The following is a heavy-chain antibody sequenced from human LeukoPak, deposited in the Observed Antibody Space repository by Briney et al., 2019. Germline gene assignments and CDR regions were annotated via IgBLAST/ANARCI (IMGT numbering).Heavy chain of an antibody. D-gene: IGHD3-22*01. J-gene: IGHJ4*02. CDR2: ITGDGGRT. CDR1: GFTFDDYA. Sequence: GGSLRLSCAASGFTFDDYAMHWVRQAPGKGLGWVSFITGDGGRTYYADSVKGRFTISRDNSKKSLYLQMSRLRTEDTALYFCAKDRDTSGYTHWGQGTLVSVSS. V-gene: IGHV3-43*02. CDR3: AKDRDTSGYTH.